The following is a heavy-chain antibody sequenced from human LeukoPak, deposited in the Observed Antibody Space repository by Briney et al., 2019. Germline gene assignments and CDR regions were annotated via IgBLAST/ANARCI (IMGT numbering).Heavy chain of an antibody. J-gene: IGHJ4*02. Sequence: ASVKVSCKASGYTFTSYYMHWVRQAPGQGLEWMGIINPRGGSTDYAQKFQGRVTMTSDTSTSTVYMELNSLRSEDTAVYFCARVGTEAATADYWGQGTLVTVSS. CDR1: GYTFTSYY. CDR2: INPRGGST. CDR3: ARVGTEAATADY. D-gene: IGHD1-1*01. V-gene: IGHV1-46*01.